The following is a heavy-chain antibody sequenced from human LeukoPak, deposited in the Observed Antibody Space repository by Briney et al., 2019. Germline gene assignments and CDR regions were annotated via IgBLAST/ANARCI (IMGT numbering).Heavy chain of an antibody. J-gene: IGHJ4*02. CDR3: ARGVPARRFDY. Sequence: PGGSLRLSCAASGFTFSSYEMNWVRQAPGKGLEWVSYISSSGSSIYYADSVKGRFSISRDNAENSLFLQMNSLRAEDTAVYYCARGVPARRFDYWGQGTLVTVSS. CDR1: GFTFSSYE. CDR2: ISSSGSSI. V-gene: IGHV3-48*03.